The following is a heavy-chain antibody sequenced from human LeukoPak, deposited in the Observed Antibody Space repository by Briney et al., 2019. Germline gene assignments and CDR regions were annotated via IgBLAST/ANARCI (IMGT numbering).Heavy chain of an antibody. CDR2: IIPIFGTA. J-gene: IGHJ4*02. D-gene: IGHD2-2*01. Sequence: SVKVSCKASGGTFSSYAISWVRQAPGQGLEWMGGIIPIFGTANYAQKFQGRVTITADESTSTAYMELCSLRSEDTAVYYCARSGVYCSSTSCYLTGQKDYWGQGTLVTVSS. CDR1: GGTFSSYA. V-gene: IGHV1-69*13. CDR3: ARSGVYCSSTSCYLTGQKDY.